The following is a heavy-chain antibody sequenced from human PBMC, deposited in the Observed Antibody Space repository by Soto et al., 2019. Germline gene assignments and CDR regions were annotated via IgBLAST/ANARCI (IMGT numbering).Heavy chain of an antibody. CDR3: ATDYVSKLDY. V-gene: IGHV3-23*01. CDR1: GFTFSTYA. CDR2: ISGGGGGNT. J-gene: IGHJ4*02. D-gene: IGHD3-16*01. Sequence: EVQLLESGGGLVQPGGSLRLSCAASGFTFSTYAMTWVRQAPGGGLEWVSAISGGGGGNTYYADSVKGRFTISRDNSKNTLYLQMNSLRAEDTAIYFCATDYVSKLDYWGQGTLVTVSS.